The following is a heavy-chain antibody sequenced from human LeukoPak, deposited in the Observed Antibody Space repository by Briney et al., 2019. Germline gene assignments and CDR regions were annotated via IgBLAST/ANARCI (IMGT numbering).Heavy chain of an antibody. V-gene: IGHV1-69*01. CDR1: GGTFSSYA. CDR2: IIPIFGTA. D-gene: IGHD2-2*01. Sequence: ASVKVSCKASGGTFSSYAISWVRQAPGQGLEWMGGIIPIFGTANYAQKFQGRVTITADGSTSTAYMELSSLRSEDTVVYYCARDLAPSIVVVPAAMGAYWGQGTLVTVSS. J-gene: IGHJ4*02. CDR3: ARDLAPSIVVVPAAMGAY.